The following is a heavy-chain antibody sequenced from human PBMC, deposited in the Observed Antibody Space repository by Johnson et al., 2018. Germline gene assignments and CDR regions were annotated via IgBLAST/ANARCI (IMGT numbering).Heavy chain of an antibody. CDR2: TSYDGSNK. Sequence: VQLWEAGGGLVKPGGSLKLSCAASGFIFSSYGMHWVRQATGKGLEWVAVTSYDGSNKYSADSVKGRFTISRDNSNNTLYLQMNRRRAEDTAVYYCARDGHTSYDSSGYVTSEYFQHGGQGTLVTVSA. V-gene: IGHV3-30*03. D-gene: IGHD3-22*01. J-gene: IGHJ1*01. CDR3: ARDGHTSYDSSGYVTSEYFQH. CDR1: GFIFSSYG.